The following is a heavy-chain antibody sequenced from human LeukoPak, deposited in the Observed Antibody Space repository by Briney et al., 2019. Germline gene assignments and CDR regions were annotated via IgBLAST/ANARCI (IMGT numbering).Heavy chain of an antibody. CDR2: IRHDGSDE. CDR3: ARDGFGSYFSLDS. D-gene: IGHD3-10*01. CDR1: GFKFSDYY. J-gene: IGHJ4*02. Sequence: GGSLRLSCVASGFKFSDYYMSWVRQAPGKGLEWVADIRHDGSDEYNVDSVKGRFTISRDNAKNSLFLQMNSLGAEDTAVYYCARDGFGSYFSLDSWGQGALVTVSS. V-gene: IGHV3-7*04.